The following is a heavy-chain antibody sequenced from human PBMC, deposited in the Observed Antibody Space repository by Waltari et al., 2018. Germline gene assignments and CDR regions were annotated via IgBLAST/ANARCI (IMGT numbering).Heavy chain of an antibody. CDR3: ARDRGRGLYLDT. V-gene: IGHV4-4*02. J-gene: IGHJ4*02. Sequence: QLQLQESGTGLVKPSGTLSLICAVSGDSMNYWWSWGRQPPGKGLECIGQVLGMGRTNYNPSVASRVTISLDTSTHRFARERSSATAADTALYYCARDRGRGLYLDTWGQGILVTVSP. CDR2: VLGMGRT. CDR1: GDSMNYW. D-gene: IGHD2-15*01.